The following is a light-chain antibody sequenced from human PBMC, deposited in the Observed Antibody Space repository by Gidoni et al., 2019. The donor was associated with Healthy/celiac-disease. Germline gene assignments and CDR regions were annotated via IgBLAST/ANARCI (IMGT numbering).Light chain of an antibody. CDR3: IQALQTPRT. CDR1: QSLLHSNGYNY. J-gene: IGKJ1*01. Sequence: DIVMTQSPLSLPVTPGEPASISCRSSQSLLHSNGYNYLDWYLQKPGQSPQLLIYLGSNRASGVPDRFSGSGSGTDFTLRISRVEADDVGVYYCIQALQTPRTFGQGTKVEIK. CDR2: LGS. V-gene: IGKV2-28*01.